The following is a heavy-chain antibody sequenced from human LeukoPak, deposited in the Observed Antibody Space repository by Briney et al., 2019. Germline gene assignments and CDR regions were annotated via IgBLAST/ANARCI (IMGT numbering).Heavy chain of an antibody. V-gene: IGHV4-34*01. CDR2: INHSGST. D-gene: IGHD3-22*01. J-gene: IGHJ4*02. Sequence: PSETLSLTCAVYGGSFSGYYWSWIRQSPGKGLEWIGEINHSGSTNYNPSLKSRVTISVDTSKNQFSLKLSSVTAADTAVYYCARGRDYYDSSALSYWGQGTLVTVSS. CDR1: GGSFSGYY. CDR3: ARGRDYYDSSALSY.